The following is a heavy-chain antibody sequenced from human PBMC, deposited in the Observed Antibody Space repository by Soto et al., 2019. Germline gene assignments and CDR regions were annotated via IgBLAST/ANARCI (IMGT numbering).Heavy chain of an antibody. J-gene: IGHJ6*02. CDR1: GGSISSYY. Sequence: SETLSLTCTVSGGSISSYYLSWIRQPPGKGLEWIGYIYYSGSTNYNPSLKSRVTISVDTSKNQFSLKLSSVTAADTAVYYCARARRIAAAGTSYYYYGMDVWGQGTTVTVSS. CDR3: ARARRIAAAGTSYYYYGMDV. CDR2: IYYSGST. V-gene: IGHV4-59*01. D-gene: IGHD6-13*01.